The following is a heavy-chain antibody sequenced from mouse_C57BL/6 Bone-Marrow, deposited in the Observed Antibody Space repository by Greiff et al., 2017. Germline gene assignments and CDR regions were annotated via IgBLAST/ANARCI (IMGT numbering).Heavy chain of an antibody. CDR2: INPSSGYT. CDR3: ARYHYGSSYGY. D-gene: IGHD1-1*01. CDR1: GYTFTSYT. V-gene: IGHV1-4*01. J-gene: IGHJ2*01. Sequence: VNLVESGAELARPGASVKMSCKASGYTFTSYTMHWVKQRPGQGLEWIGYINPSSGYTKYNQKFKDKATLTADKSSSTAYMQLSSLTSEDSAVYYCARYHYGSSYGYWGQGTTLTVSS.